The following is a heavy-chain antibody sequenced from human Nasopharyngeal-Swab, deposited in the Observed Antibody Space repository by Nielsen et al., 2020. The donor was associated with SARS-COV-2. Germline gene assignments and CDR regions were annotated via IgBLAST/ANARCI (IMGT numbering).Heavy chain of an antibody. CDR3: AKDRDFWDPSYFYYMDV. Sequence: GGCLRLSCAACASSSRNYAMIWVRQGAVKGMGGVSAIGGSGSYTWYADSVEGRFTISRDNSKNTLFLHTNNLTAEDTAVYYCAKDRDFWDPSYFYYMDVWGKGTTVTVSS. CDR1: ASSSRNYA. J-gene: IGHJ6*03. V-gene: IGHV3-23*01. CDR2: IGGSGSYT. D-gene: IGHD3-3*01.